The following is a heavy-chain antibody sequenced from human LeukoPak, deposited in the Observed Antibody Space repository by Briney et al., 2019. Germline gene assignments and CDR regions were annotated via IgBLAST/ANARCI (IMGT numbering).Heavy chain of an antibody. CDR3: ARETYYDFWSGYYHYYYYMDV. D-gene: IGHD3-3*01. CDR1: GFTFSSHW. J-gene: IGHJ6*03. CDR2: IKQDGSEK. Sequence: PGGSLRLSCAASGFTFSSHWMSWVRQAPGKGLEWVANIKQDGSEKYYVDSVKGRFTISRDNAKNTLYLQMNSLRAEDTAVYYCARETYYDFWSGYYHYYYYMDVWGKGTMVTVSS. V-gene: IGHV3-7*01.